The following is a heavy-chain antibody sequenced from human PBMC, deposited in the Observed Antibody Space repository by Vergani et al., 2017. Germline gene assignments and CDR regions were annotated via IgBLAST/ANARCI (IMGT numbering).Heavy chain of an antibody. J-gene: IGHJ5*02. CDR2: IIPIFGIA. D-gene: IGHD3-22*01. CDR1: GGTFSSYA. CDR3: ASTPDYDSSGYPPGLFDP. V-gene: IGHV1-69*17. Sequence: QVQLVQSGAEVKKPGSSVKVSCKASGGTFSSYAISWVRQAPGQGLEWMGGIIPIFGIANYAQKFQGRVTITADKSTSTAYMELSSLRSEDTAVYYCASTPDYDSSGYPPGLFDPWGQGTLVTVSS.